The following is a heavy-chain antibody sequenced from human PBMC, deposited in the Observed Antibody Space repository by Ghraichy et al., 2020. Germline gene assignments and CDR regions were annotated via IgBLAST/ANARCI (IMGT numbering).Heavy chain of an antibody. CDR1: GYTFTGYY. J-gene: IGHJ5*02. Sequence: ASVKVSCKASGYTFTGYYMHWVRQAPGQGLEWMGWINPNSGGTNYAQKFQGWVTMTRDTSISTAYMELSRLRSDDTAVYYCARERLGAARFWFDPWGQGTLVTVSS. CDR2: INPNSGGT. D-gene: IGHD6-6*01. V-gene: IGHV1-2*04. CDR3: ARERLGAARFWFDP.